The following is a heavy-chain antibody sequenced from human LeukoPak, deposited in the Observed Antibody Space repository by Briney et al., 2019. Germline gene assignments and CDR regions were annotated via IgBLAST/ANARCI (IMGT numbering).Heavy chain of an antibody. CDR1: GGSFSGYY. D-gene: IGHD6-13*01. CDR2: INHSGST. J-gene: IGHJ4*02. Sequence: SETLSLTCAVYGGSFSGYYWSWIRQPPXKXLEWIGEINHSGSTNYNPSLKSRVTISVDTSKNQFSLKLSSVTVADTAVYYCARGSPRDSSSWPNGFDYWGQGTLVTVSS. V-gene: IGHV4-34*01. CDR3: ARGSPRDSSSWPNGFDY.